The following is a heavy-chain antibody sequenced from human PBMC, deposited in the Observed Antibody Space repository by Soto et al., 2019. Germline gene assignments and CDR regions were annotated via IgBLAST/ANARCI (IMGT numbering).Heavy chain of an antibody. D-gene: IGHD5-12*01. CDR3: ARMGTISGRDAFDV. CDR1: GYYSSSYW. Sequence: GESLKISCRGSGYYSSSYWIAWVRQMSGKGLEWVGNVYVSDSETKYSPSFQGQVTISADKYTNTAYLYWSSLKASDTAMYYCARMGTISGRDAFDVWGEGT. V-gene: IGHV5-51*01. J-gene: IGHJ3*01. CDR2: VYVSDSET.